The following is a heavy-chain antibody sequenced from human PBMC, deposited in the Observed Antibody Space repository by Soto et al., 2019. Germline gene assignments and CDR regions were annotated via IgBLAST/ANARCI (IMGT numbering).Heavy chain of an antibody. J-gene: IGHJ4*02. CDR2: IYSGGST. Sequence: EVQLVESGGGLVQPGGSLRLSCAAPGFTVSSNYMSWVRQAPGKGLEWDSVIYSGGSTNYADSVKGRFTISRDNSKITLYLQMNSLRAEDTAVYYCAREGVVAASDWGQGTLVTVSS. D-gene: IGHD2-15*01. CDR3: AREGVVAASD. V-gene: IGHV3-66*01. CDR1: GFTVSSNY.